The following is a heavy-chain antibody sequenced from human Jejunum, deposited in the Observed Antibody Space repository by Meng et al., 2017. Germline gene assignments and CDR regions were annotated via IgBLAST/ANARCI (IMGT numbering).Heavy chain of an antibody. CDR2: INTDGSTT. J-gene: IGHJ4*02. CDR3: TRAGSYRHDY. D-gene: IGHD3-10*01. CDR1: GLSVSIYW. Sequence: VESVAEFVQLGVCRVLSFALSGLSVSIYWMHWVRQAPGKGLVWVSRINTDGSTTNYADSVMGRFTISRDNAKNTLYLQMNSLSVEDTAVYYCTRAGSYRHDYWGQGTLVTVSS. V-gene: IGHV3-74*01.